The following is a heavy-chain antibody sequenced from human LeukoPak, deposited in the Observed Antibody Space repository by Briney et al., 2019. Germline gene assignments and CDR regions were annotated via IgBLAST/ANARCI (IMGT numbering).Heavy chain of an antibody. CDR1: GFTFSSYW. CDR2: INWNGGST. V-gene: IGHV3-20*04. D-gene: IGHD2-2*01. J-gene: IGHJ6*03. CDR3: ARDAGVEYCSSTSCYYYYYMDV. Sequence: GGSLRLSCAASGFTFSSYWMSWVRQAPGKGLEWVSGINWNGGSTGYADSVKGRFTISRDNAKNSLYLQMNSLRAEDTALYYCARDAGVEYCSSTSCYYYYYMDVWGKGTTVTVSS.